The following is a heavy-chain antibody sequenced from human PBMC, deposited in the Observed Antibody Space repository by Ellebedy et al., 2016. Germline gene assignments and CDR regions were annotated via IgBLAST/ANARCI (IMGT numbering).Heavy chain of an antibody. V-gene: IGHV3-7*03. CDR2: IKPDGSVT. J-gene: IGHJ4*02. CDR1: GFTFSSYW. D-gene: IGHD3-9*01. Sequence: GESLKISCVASGFTFSSYWIHWVRQAPGKGLEWVADIKPDGSVTYYVDYVRGRLTISRDNARSSVYLQLNSLRVEDPAVYHCARDLTASGTLDYWGRGTLVTVSS. CDR3: ARDLTASGTLDY.